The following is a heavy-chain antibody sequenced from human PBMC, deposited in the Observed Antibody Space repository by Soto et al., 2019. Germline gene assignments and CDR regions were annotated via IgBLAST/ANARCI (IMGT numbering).Heavy chain of an antibody. CDR3: ARDVRVDCSCTSCYHYYGMDG. CDR1: GYTFTSYG. D-gene: IGHD2-2*01. Sequence: ASVKVSCKASGYTFTSYGISWVRQAPGQGLEWMGWVSTYYGNTNYAQKVQGRVTMTTDTSTSTAYMEVRSLRSDDTAVYYCARDVRVDCSCTSCYHYYGMDGW. V-gene: IGHV1-18*01. CDR2: VSTYYGNT. J-gene: IGHJ6*01.